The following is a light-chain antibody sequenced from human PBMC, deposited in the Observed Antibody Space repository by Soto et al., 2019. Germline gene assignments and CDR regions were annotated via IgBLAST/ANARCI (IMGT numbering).Light chain of an antibody. Sequence: EIVLTQSPATLSSFPGDRVTLSCRASQYINTRLAWYQHRPGQAPRLLIYQTSIRAAGIPARFSASGFGTVFTLTISDVQPEDFALYYCHQRQSWPRTFGQGTKVDI. CDR1: QYINTR. V-gene: IGKV3-11*01. CDR3: HQRQSWPRT. CDR2: QTS. J-gene: IGKJ1*01.